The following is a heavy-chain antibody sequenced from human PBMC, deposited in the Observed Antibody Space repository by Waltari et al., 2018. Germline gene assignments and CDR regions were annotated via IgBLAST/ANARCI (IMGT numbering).Heavy chain of an antibody. CDR1: GGSFSGYY. D-gene: IGHD2-2*01. V-gene: IGHV4-34*01. Sequence: QVQLQQWGAGLLKPSETLSLTCAVYGGSFSGYYWRWIRQPPGKGLEWIGEINPSGSTNHNPSLKSRVTISVDTSKNQFSLKLSSVTAADTAVYYCARGWRLLGYCSSTSCYYYYYGMDVWGQGTTVTVSS. CDR2: INPSGST. J-gene: IGHJ6*02. CDR3: ARGWRLLGYCSSTSCYYYYYGMDV.